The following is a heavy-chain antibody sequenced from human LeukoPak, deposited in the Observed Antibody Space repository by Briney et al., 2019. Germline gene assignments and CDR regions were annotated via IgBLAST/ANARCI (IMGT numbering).Heavy chain of an antibody. D-gene: IGHD3-22*01. CDR1: GLTFSRHW. CDR3: AFDSSGYYYPDY. Sequence: PGGSLRLSCAASGLTFSRHWMHWVRQAPGKGLVWVSRINSDGSSTYYADSVKGRFTISRDNAKNTLYLQMNSLRVEDTAVYYCAFDSSGYYYPDYWGQGTLVTVSS. V-gene: IGHV3-74*01. CDR2: INSDGSST. J-gene: IGHJ4*02.